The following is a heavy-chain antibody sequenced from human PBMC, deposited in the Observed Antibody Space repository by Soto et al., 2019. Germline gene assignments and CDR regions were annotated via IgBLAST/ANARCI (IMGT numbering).Heavy chain of an antibody. J-gene: IGHJ6*02. D-gene: IGHD2-2*01. CDR3: ARDQDIVVAPGAYGMDV. CDR2: ISSSSRIT. V-gene: IGHV3-48*02. CDR1: GFALSDYY. Sequence: PGGSLRLSCAGSGFALSDYYMNWVRQVPGKGLEWLSYISSSSRITYYADSVKGRFTVSRDNAKNSLYLQMNSLRDEDTAVYYCARDQDIVVAPGAYGMDVWGQGTTVTVSS.